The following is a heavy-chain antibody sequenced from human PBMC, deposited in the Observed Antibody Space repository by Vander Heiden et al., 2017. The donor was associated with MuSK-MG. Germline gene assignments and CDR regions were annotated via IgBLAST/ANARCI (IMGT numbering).Heavy chain of an antibody. CDR1: GYTFTSYD. CDR2: MNPNSGNT. J-gene: IGHJ6*02. V-gene: IGHV1-8*01. D-gene: IGHD3-10*01. CDR3: ARPGSLYPRWDYGMDV. Sequence: QVQLVQSGAEVKKPGASVKVSCKASGYTFTSYDIHWVRQATGQGREWMGWMNPNSGNTGYAQKFQGRVTMTRNTSISTAYMELSSLRSEDTAVYYCARPGSLYPRWDYGMDVWGQGTTVTVSS.